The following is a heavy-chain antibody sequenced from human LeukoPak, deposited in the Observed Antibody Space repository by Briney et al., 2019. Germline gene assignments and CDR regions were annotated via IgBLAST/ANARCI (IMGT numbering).Heavy chain of an antibody. CDR3: ASGYCSGGSCCPGY. CDR2: ISYDGSNK. J-gene: IGHJ4*02. Sequence: GRSLRLSCAASGFTFSSYAMHWVRQAPGKGLEWVAVISYDGSNKYYADSVKGRFTISRDNSKNTLYLQMNSLRAGDTAVYYCASGYCSGGSCCPGYWGQGTLVTVSS. CDR1: GFTFSSYA. V-gene: IGHV3-30*04. D-gene: IGHD2-15*01.